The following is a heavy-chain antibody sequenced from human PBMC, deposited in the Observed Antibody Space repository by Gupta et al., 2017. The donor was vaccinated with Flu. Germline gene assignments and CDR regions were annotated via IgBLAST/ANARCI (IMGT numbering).Heavy chain of an antibody. CDR1: GGSISSYY. V-gene: IGHV4-4*07. Sequence: QVQLQESGPGLVKPSETLSLTCPVSGGSISSYYWSWIRQPAGKGLEWIGRIYTSGSTNYNPSLKSRVTMSVDTSKNQFSLKLSSVTAADTAVYYCARVIYGSGPNTRDYYYGMDVWGQGTTVTVSS. J-gene: IGHJ6*02. D-gene: IGHD3-10*01. CDR2: IYTSGST. CDR3: ARVIYGSGPNTRDYYYGMDV.